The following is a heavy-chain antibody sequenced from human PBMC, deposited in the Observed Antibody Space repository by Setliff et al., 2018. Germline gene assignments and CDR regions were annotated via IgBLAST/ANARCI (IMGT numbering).Heavy chain of an antibody. J-gene: IGHJ6*03. CDR1: GYIFTGYY. D-gene: IGHD3-10*01. V-gene: IGHV1-2*06. CDR2: FNPNSGDT. CDR3: ARASRFGTIVYRGLYYVDV. Sequence: GASVKVSCKASGYIFTGYYIHWVRQAPVQGLEWMGRFNPNSGDTNSARRFQGRVTMTRDTSVSTAYLQISSLKADDTAVYYCARASRFGTIVYRGLYYVDVWGKGTTVTVSS.